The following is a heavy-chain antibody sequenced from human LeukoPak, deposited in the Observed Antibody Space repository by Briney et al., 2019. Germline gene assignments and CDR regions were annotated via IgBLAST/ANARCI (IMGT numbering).Heavy chain of an antibody. V-gene: IGHV3-74*01. D-gene: IGHD2/OR15-2a*01. CDR1: GNYW. CDR2: INSDGSWT. CDR3: VSFYETY. J-gene: IGHJ4*02. Sequence: GGSLRLSCAASGNYWMHWVRQAPGKGLVWVSHINSDGSWTSYADSVKGRFTISKDNAKDTVYLQMNSLRAEDTAVYYCVSFYETYWGRGTLVTVSS.